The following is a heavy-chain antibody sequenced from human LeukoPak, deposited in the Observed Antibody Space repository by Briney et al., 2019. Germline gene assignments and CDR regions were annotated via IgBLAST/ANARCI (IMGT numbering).Heavy chain of an antibody. D-gene: IGHD4-11*01. CDR1: GFTFSGSA. CDR3: TMTTVNTIPLN. CDR2: IRSKANNYAT. Sequence: SGGSLRLSCAASGFTFSGSAMHWVRQASGKWLEWVGRIRSKANNYATSYAASVKGRFTISRDDSKNTAYLQMNSLKTEDTAVYYCTMTTVNTIPLNGGQGTLVTVSS. J-gene: IGHJ4*02. V-gene: IGHV3-73*01.